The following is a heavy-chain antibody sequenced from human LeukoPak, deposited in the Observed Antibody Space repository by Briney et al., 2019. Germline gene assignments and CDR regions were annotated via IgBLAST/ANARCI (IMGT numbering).Heavy chain of an antibody. D-gene: IGHD2-21*01. CDR2: ISYSGIT. J-gene: IGHJ3*02. CDR3: ARQRSYLWDAFDI. CDR1: GVSISTSY. Sequence: SETLSLTCTVSGVSISTSYWSWIRQPPGKGLEWIAYISYSGITDYNPSLKSRVTISVDTSKNQFSLRLTSVTAADTAVYYCARQRSYLWDAFDIWGQGTLVTVSS. V-gene: IGHV4-59*08.